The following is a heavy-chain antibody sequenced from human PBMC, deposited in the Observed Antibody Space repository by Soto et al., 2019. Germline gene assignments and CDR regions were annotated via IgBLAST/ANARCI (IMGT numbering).Heavy chain of an antibody. Sequence: EVQLLESGGGLVQPGGSLRLSCAASGFTFSSYAMSWVRQAPGKGLEWVSAISGSGGSTYYADSVKGRFTISRDNSKNTLYLQMNSLRAVDTAVYYCAKDPAVRWWERGLPGAFDIWGQGTMVTVSS. D-gene: IGHD1-26*01. V-gene: IGHV3-23*01. CDR3: AKDPAVRWWERGLPGAFDI. CDR2: ISGSGGST. J-gene: IGHJ3*02. CDR1: GFTFSSYA.